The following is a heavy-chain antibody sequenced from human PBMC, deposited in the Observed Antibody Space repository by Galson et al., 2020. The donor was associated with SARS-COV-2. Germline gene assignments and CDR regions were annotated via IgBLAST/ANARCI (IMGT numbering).Heavy chain of an antibody. D-gene: IGHD1-1*01. Sequence: ASETLSLTCTVSGGSISSSSYYWGWIRQPPGKGLEWIGSIYYSGSTYYNPSLKSRVTISVDTSKNQFSLKLSSVTAADTAVYYCARQGNPVYYYYYGMDVWGQGTPVTVSS. CDR1: GGSISSSSYY. CDR3: ARQGNPVYYYYYGMDV. CDR2: IYYSGST. V-gene: IGHV4-39*07. J-gene: IGHJ6*02.